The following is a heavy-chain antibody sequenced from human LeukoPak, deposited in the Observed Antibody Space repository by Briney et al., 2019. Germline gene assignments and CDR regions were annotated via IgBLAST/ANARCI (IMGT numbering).Heavy chain of an antibody. V-gene: IGHV3-53*04. J-gene: IGHJ4*02. Sequence: PGGSLRLSCAASGFTFSNAWMSWVRQAPGKGLEWVSVIYSGGSTYYADSVKGRFTISRHNSKNTLYLQMNSLRAEDTAVYYCAREAGYSYGHGWYYFDYWGQGTLVTVSS. CDR1: GFTFSNAW. CDR2: IYSGGST. CDR3: AREAGYSYGHGWYYFDY. D-gene: IGHD5-18*01.